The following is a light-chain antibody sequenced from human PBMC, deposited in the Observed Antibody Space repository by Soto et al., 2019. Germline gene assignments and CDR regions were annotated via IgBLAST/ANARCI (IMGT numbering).Light chain of an antibody. CDR2: GNS. CDR1: SSNIGAGYD. V-gene: IGLV1-40*01. CDR3: QSYHSSLNAL. J-gene: IGLJ2*01. Sequence: QSVLTQPPSVSGAPGQRVTISCTGSSSNIGAGYDVHWYQQLPGTAPKLLIYGNSNRPSGVPDRFSGSKSGTSASLAITGLQAEDEADYYCQSYHSSLNALFGGGTKLTVL.